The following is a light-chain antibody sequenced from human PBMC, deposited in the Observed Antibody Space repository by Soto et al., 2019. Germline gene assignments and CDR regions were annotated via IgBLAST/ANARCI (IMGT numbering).Light chain of an antibody. CDR2: PNN. CDR3: AVWDDSLNGLV. V-gene: IGLV1-44*01. J-gene: IGLJ2*01. CDR1: SSNIGSKT. Sequence: QSVLTQPPSASGTPGQRVTISCSGSSSNIGSKTVNWYQYLPGTAPKLLTWPNNHRPSGVPDRFSGSKSGTSASLAISGLQSEDEADYYCAVWDDSLNGLVFGGGTKLTVL.